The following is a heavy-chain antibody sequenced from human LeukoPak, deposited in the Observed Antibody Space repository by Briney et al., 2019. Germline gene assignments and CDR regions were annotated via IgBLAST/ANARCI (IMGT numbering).Heavy chain of an antibody. CDR3: ARDLGGSGWHYYYYGMDV. D-gene: IGHD6-19*01. V-gene: IGHV3-48*04. J-gene: IGHJ6*02. CDR1: GFTFNSYS. Sequence: PGGSLRLSCAASGFTFNSYSMNWVRQAPGKGLEWVSYISSSSSTIYYADSVKGRFTISRDNAKNSLYLQMNSLRAEDTAVYYCARDLGGSGWHYYYYGMDVWGQGTTVTVSS. CDR2: ISSSSSTI.